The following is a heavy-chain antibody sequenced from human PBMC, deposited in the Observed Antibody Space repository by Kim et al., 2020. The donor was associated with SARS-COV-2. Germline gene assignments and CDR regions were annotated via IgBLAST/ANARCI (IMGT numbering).Heavy chain of an antibody. CDR3: ARRRWYCSSTSCSYYFDY. Sequence: SETLSLTCTVSGGSISSSSYYWGWIRQPPGKGLEWIGSIYYSGSTYYNPSLKSRVTISVDTSKNQFSLKLSSVTAADTAVYYCARRRWYCSSTSCSYYFDYWGQGTLVTVSS. D-gene: IGHD2-2*01. CDR1: GGSISSSSYY. J-gene: IGHJ4*02. CDR2: IYYSGST. V-gene: IGHV4-39*01.